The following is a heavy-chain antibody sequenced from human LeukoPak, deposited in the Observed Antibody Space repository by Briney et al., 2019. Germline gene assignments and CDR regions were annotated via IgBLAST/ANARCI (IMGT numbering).Heavy chain of an antibody. J-gene: IGHJ3*02. CDR3: ARRGSGWYDEDDAFDI. CDR1: GYSFTSDW. Sequence: GESLKICCKGSGYSFTSDWIGWGRQMPGKGLGWMGIIYPGDSDTRDSPSFQGQVTISADKSISTAYLQWSSLKASDTTMYYCARRGSGWYDEDDAFDIWGQGTMVTVSS. V-gene: IGHV5-51*01. D-gene: IGHD6-19*01. CDR2: IYPGDSDT.